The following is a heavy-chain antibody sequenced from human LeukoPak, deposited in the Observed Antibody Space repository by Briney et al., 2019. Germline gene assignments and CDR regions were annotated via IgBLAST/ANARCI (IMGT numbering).Heavy chain of an antibody. V-gene: IGHV5-51*01. CDR1: GYSFTNYW. CDR2: IYPGDSET. CDR3: ARYSFRGYHYESSGIDY. D-gene: IGHD3-22*01. J-gene: IGHJ4*02. Sequence: GASLEISCKGSGYSFTNYWIGWVRQVPGKGLEWVGIIYPGDSETRYSTSFQGQVTISADKSITTAYLQWSSLTASDTAMYYCARYSFRGYHYESSGIDYWGQGTLVTVSS.